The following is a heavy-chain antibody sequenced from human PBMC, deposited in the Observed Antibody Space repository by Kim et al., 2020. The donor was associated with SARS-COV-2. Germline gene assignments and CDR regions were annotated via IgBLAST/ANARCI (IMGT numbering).Heavy chain of an antibody. V-gene: IGHV3-9*01. D-gene: IGHD6-19*01. J-gene: IGHJ6*01. CDR1: GFTFDDYA. CDR2: ISWNSGSI. CDR3: AKERIAVAGTSSYYYYG. Sequence: GGSLRLSCAASGFTFDDYAMHWVRQAPGKGLEWVSGISWNSGSIGYADSVKGRFTISRDNAKNSLYLQMNSLRAEDTALYYCAKERIAVAGTSSYYYYG.